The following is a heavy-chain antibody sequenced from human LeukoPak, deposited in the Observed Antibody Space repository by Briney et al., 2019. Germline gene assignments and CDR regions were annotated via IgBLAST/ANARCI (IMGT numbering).Heavy chain of an antibody. V-gene: IGHV3-9*01. CDR1: GFTFDDYA. J-gene: IGHJ4*02. CDR2: ISWSSGSI. Sequence: GGSLRLSCAASGFTFDDYAMHWVRQAPGKGLEWVSGISWSSGSIGHADSVKGRFTISRDNAKNSLYLQLNSLRAEDTALYYCAKGYCSSTSCYTGGFYYWGQGTLVTVSS. CDR3: AKGYCSSTSCYTGGFYY. D-gene: IGHD2-2*02.